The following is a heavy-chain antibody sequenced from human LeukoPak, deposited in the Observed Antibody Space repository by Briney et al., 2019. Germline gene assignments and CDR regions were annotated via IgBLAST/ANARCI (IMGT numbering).Heavy chain of an antibody. CDR1: GYTFTSYD. D-gene: IGHD2-2*01. Sequence: GASVKVSCKASGYTFTSYDINWVRQATGQGLEWMGWMNPNSGNTGCAQKFQGRVTMTRNTSISTAYMELSSLRSEDTAVYYCARYSLYCSSTSCYSPYYYYGMDVWGQGTTVTVSS. CDR2: MNPNSGNT. CDR3: ARYSLYCSSTSCYSPYYYYGMDV. V-gene: IGHV1-8*01. J-gene: IGHJ6*02.